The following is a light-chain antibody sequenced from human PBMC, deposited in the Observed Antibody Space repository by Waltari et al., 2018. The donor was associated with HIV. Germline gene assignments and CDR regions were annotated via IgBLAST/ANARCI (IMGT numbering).Light chain of an antibody. CDR3: NSRDNSDHHLV. CDR1: SLRSYS. J-gene: IGLJ2*01. Sequence: SSELTQDPGVSVALGQTVWMTCRGDSLRSYSASWYQQKPGQAPVLVIYDNDSRPSGIPDRVSGSKSGDTAFLTITGTQAEDEAVYYCNSRDNSDHHLVFGGGTKVTVL. CDR2: DND. V-gene: IGLV3-19*01.